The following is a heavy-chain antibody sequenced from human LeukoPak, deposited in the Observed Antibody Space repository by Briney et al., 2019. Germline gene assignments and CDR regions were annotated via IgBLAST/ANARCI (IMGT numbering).Heavy chain of an antibody. Sequence: PSETLSLTCTASGGSISSGDYYWSWIRQPPGKGLEWIGYIYYSGSTYYNPSLKSRVAISVDTSKNQFSLKLSSVTAADTAVYYCASLYGSGSYSKLDYWGQGTLVTVSS. J-gene: IGHJ4*02. CDR2: IYYSGST. CDR3: ASLYGSGSYSKLDY. CDR1: GGSISSGDYY. D-gene: IGHD3-10*01. V-gene: IGHV4-30-4*08.